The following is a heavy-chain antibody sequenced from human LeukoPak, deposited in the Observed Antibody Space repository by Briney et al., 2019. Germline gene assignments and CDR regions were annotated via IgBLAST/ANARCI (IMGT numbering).Heavy chain of an antibody. CDR3: ARGKYGPDAFDI. CDR2: ISAYNGNT. V-gene: IGHV1-18*01. CDR1: GGTFSSYA. Sequence: GASVKVSCKASGGTFSSYAISWVRQAPGQGLEWMGWISAYNGNTNYAQKLQGRVTMTTDTSTSTAYMELRSLRSDDTAVYYCARGKYGPDAFDIWGQGTMVTVSS. J-gene: IGHJ3*02. D-gene: IGHD4-17*01.